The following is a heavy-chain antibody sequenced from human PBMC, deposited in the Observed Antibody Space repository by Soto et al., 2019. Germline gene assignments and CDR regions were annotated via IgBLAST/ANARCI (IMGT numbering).Heavy chain of an antibody. CDR1: GGSISIDY. CDR2: IYTSENT. Sequence: SEPLSLTGTGSGGSISIDYWSWIRQPAGKGLEWIGRIYTSENTHYNPSLRSRVSMSLDTSKNQLSLNLSSVTAADTAVYYCARGVGRSSWTSFDSWGQGTLVTVSS. CDR3: ARGVGRSSWTSFDS. V-gene: IGHV4-4*07. D-gene: IGHD6-13*01. J-gene: IGHJ4*02.